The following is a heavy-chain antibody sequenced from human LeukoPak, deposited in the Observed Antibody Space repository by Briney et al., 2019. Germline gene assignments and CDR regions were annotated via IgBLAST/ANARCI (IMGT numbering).Heavy chain of an antibody. CDR2: ISGSGVST. CDR3: ARDFYVGSGSYYIGY. J-gene: IGHJ4*02. V-gene: IGHV3-23*01. CDR1: GFSFSSYA. Sequence: GGSLRLSCAASGFSFSSYAMSWVRQAPGKGLEWVSTISGSGVSTYYADSVKGRFTISRDKSKNTLYLQMNSLRAEDTAVYYCARDFYVGSGSYYIGYWGQGTLVTVSS. D-gene: IGHD3-10*01.